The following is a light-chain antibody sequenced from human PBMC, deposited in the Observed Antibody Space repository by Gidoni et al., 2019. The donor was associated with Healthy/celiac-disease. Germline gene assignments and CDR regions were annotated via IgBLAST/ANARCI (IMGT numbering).Light chain of an antibody. Sequence: ESVLTQSPATRSLSPGERATLSCRASQSVSSYLAWYQQKPGQAPRLLIYDASNRATGIPARFSGSGSGTDFTLTISSLEPEDFAVYYCQQRSNWPLFTFGPGTKVDIK. CDR1: QSVSSY. CDR3: QQRSNWPLFT. V-gene: IGKV3-11*01. CDR2: DAS. J-gene: IGKJ3*01.